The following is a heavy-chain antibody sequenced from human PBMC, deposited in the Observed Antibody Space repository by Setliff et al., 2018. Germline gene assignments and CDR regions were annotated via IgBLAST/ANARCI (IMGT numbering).Heavy chain of an antibody. CDR1: GYTFSNYG. J-gene: IGHJ6*03. D-gene: IGHD5-12*01. CDR3: ARERGDIVTTTSYYYYLDV. CDR2: MST. V-gene: IGHV1-18*01. Sequence: ASVKVSCKASGYTFSNYGINWVRQAPGQGLEWMGWMSTYAQKFQGRVTMTTDTPTSTAYMELRSLTSDDTAVYYCARERGDIVTTTSYYYYLDVWGKGTTVTVSS.